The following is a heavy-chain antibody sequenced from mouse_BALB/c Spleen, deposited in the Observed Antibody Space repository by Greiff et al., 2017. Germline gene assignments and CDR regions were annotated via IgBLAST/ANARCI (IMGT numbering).Heavy chain of an antibody. CDR3: ARGEVPHYFDY. CDR2: ISYSGST. J-gene: IGHJ2*01. Sequence: EVHLVESGPSLVKPSQTLSLTCSVTGDSITSGYWNWIRKFPGNKLEYMGYISYSGSTYYNPSLKSRISITRDTSKNQYYLQLNSVTTEDAATYYCARGEVPHYFDYWGQGTTLTVSS. CDR1: GDSITSGY. V-gene: IGHV3-8*02. D-gene: IGHD2-14*01.